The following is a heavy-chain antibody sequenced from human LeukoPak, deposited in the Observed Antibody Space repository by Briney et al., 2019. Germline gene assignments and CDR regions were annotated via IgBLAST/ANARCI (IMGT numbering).Heavy chain of an antibody. CDR2: IYSGGST. Sequence: GGSLRLSCAASGFTVSSNYMSWVRQAPGKGLEWVSVIYSGGSTYYADSVKGRFTISRDNSKNTLYLQMNSLRAEDTAVYYCAKDLRRRSNYDFWSGYFTFDYWGQGTLVTVSS. V-gene: IGHV3-53*01. CDR3: AKDLRRRSNYDFWSGYFTFDY. D-gene: IGHD3-3*01. CDR1: GFTVSSNY. J-gene: IGHJ4*02.